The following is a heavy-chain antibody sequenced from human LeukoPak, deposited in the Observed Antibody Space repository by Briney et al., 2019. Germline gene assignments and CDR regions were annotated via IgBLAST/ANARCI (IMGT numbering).Heavy chain of an antibody. D-gene: IGHD6-19*01. CDR1: GGSISSYY. Sequence: SETLSLTCTVSGGSISSYYWGWIRQPPGKGLEWIGYIYYSGSTNYNPSLKSRVTISVDTSKNQFSLKLSSVTAADTAVYYCARRAPNSSGWYLDYWGQGTLVTVSS. CDR2: IYYSGST. J-gene: IGHJ4*02. CDR3: ARRAPNSSGWYLDY. V-gene: IGHV4-59*08.